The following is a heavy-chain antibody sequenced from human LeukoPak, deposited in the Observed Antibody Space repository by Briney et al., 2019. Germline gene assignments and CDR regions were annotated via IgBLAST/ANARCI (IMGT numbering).Heavy chain of an antibody. J-gene: IGHJ4*02. CDR3: ARRPWVGAADY. D-gene: IGHD1-26*01. V-gene: IGHV4-34*01. CDR1: GGSFSGYY. Sequence: PSETLSLTCAVYGGSFSGYYWTWVRQPPGKVLEWIGEMSHSGSSNYNPSLKSRVTISLDASKNQFSLKLNSVTAADTAVYYCARRPWVGAADYWGQGTLVTVSS. CDR2: MSHSGSS.